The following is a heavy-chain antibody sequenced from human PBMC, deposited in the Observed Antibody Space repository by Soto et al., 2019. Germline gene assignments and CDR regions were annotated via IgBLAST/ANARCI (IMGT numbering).Heavy chain of an antibody. D-gene: IGHD2-15*01. V-gene: IGHV4-59*08. Sequence: SETLSLTCTVSGGSISSYYWSWIRQPPGKGLEWIGSIFYSGSTYYNPSLKSRVTISVDMSKNQFSLKLNSVTAADTAVYYCARARWYDAFDVWGQGTVVTVSS. CDR2: IFYSGST. J-gene: IGHJ3*01. CDR3: ARARWYDAFDV. CDR1: GGSISSYY.